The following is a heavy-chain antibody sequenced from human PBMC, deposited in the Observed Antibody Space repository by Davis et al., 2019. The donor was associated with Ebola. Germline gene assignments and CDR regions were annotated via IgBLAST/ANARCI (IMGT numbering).Heavy chain of an antibody. CDR2: IFYSGSS. CDR3: ARENWDDHFFDH. CDR1: GGSISSYY. J-gene: IGHJ4*02. D-gene: IGHD1-1*01. Sequence: PSETLSLTCTVSGGSISSYYWSWIRQPPGKGLEWIGCIFYSGSSNYNPSLKSRVTISLDTSQNQFSLKLSSVTAADTAVYYCARENWDDHFFDHWGQGTLVAVSS. V-gene: IGHV4-59*12.